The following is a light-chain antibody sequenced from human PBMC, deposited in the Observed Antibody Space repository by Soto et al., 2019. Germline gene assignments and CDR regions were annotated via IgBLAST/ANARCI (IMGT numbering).Light chain of an antibody. CDR1: QSVSSN. J-gene: IGKJ4*01. V-gene: IGKV3-15*01. CDR3: QKCKVAPFT. Sequence: EIVMTQSPATLSVSPVERVTLSCMASQSVSSNLAWYQQKPGQSPRLLIYGASTRATGIPARFSGSGSGTEFTLTISSLQSEDVATYYCQKCKVAPFTFGGGTKVDI. CDR2: GAS.